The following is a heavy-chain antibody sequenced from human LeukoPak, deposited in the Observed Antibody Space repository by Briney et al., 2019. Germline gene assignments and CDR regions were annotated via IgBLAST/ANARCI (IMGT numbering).Heavy chain of an antibody. D-gene: IGHD2-21*02. V-gene: IGHV3-33*01. CDR1: GFTFSSYG. CDR2: IWYDGSNK. J-gene: IGHJ4*02. Sequence: PGGSLRLSCAASGFTFSSYGMHWVRQAPGKGLEWVAVIWYDGSNKYYADSVKGRFTISRDNSKNTLYLQMNNLRAEDTAVYYCARDATTYCGGDCYFGYWGQGTLVTVSS. CDR3: ARDATTYCGGDCYFGY.